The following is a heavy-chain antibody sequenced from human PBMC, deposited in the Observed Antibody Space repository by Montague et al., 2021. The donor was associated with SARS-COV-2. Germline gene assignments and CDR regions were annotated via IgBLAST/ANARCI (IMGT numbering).Heavy chain of an antibody. CDR3: ARDLLGGDVYYDSNGPLDY. CDR2: ISSSSSYT. CDR1: GFTFSDYY. V-gene: IGHV3-11*06. D-gene: IGHD3-22*01. J-gene: IGHJ4*02. Sequence: SLRLSCAASGFTFSDYYMSWIRQAPGKGLEWVTYISSSSSYTNYADSVKGRFTISRDNAKNSLYLQMNSLRAEDTAVYYCARDLLGGDVYYDSNGPLDYWGKGTLVTVSS.